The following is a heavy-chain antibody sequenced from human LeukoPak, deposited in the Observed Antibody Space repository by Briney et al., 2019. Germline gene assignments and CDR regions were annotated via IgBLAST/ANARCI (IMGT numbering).Heavy chain of an antibody. CDR2: IYGSGGT. CDR3: ARDPSFVRGWLEC. V-gene: IGHV4-4*07. CDR1: GGSISTYY. Sequence: PSETLSLTCTVSGGSISTYYWNWIRQPAGKGLEWVGRIYGSGGTNYNPSLKSRVTMSVDTSKNEISLKLSTVTAGDTAVYYCARDPSFVRGWLECWGQGTLVTVTS. D-gene: IGHD6-19*01. J-gene: IGHJ4*02.